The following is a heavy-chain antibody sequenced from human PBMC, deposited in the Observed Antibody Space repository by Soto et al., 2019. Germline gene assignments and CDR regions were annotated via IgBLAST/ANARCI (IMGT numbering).Heavy chain of an antibody. CDR2: TYHSGNT. Sequence: QVQLQESGSGLVKPSQTLSLTCAVSGGSISSGGYSWSWIRQPPGKGLEWIGYTYHSGNTYYNPSLKSRVTISVDRSKNQFSLKLSSVTAADTAVYYCARVPSPWGQGTLVTVSS. CDR3: ARVPSP. V-gene: IGHV4-30-2*01. J-gene: IGHJ5*02. CDR1: GGSISSGGYS.